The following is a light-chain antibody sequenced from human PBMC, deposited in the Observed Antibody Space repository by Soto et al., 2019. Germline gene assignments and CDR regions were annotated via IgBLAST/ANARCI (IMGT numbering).Light chain of an antibody. CDR2: EGS. CDR3: CSYAGSSTNYV. J-gene: IGLJ1*01. CDR1: SSDVGSYNL. V-gene: IGLV2-23*01. Sequence: QSALTQPASVSGSPGQSITISCTGTSSDVGSYNLVSWYQQHPGKAPKLMIYEGSKRPSGVSNRFSGSKSGNTASLTISGLQAEDEADSYCCSYAGSSTNYVLGNGTKVTVL.